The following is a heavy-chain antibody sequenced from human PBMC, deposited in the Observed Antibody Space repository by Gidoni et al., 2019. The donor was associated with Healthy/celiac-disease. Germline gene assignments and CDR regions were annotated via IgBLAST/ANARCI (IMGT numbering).Heavy chain of an antibody. Sequence: QVQLVQSGAEVKKPGASVTVSCKASGYTSTGYYMHWVRQAPGQGLEWMGWINPNSGGTNYAQKFQGRVTMTRDTSISTAYMELSRLRSDDTAVYYCARGVPLWFGELLWWFDPWGQGTLVTVSS. CDR3: ARGVPLWFGELLWWFDP. J-gene: IGHJ5*02. D-gene: IGHD3-10*01. CDR1: GYTSTGYY. V-gene: IGHV1-2*02. CDR2: INPNSGGT.